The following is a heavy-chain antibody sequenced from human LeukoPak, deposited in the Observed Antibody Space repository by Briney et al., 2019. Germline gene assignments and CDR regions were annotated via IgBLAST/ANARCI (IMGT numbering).Heavy chain of an antibody. Sequence: GGSLRLSCAASGFTFSSYWMHWVRQAPGKGLVWVSRTNTDGGITHYADSVKGRFTISRDNAKNTLYLQMNSLRAEDTAVYYCARGEWSSSPFDYWGQGTLVTVSS. V-gene: IGHV3-74*01. CDR3: ARGEWSSSPFDY. CDR1: GFTFSSYW. CDR2: TNTDGGIT. D-gene: IGHD6-6*01. J-gene: IGHJ4*02.